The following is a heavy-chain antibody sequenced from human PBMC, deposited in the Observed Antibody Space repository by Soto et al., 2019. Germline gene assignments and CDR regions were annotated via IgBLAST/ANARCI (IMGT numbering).Heavy chain of an antibody. Sequence: SETLSLTCAVYGGSFSGNYWTWIRQPPGKGLEWVGEISHSGNTCYNPSLETRITMSVDTSKNQFSLKLSSVTAADTAVYYCARARWFDPFGQGTLVTVSS. J-gene: IGHJ5*02. CDR2: ISHSGNT. V-gene: IGHV4-34*01. CDR1: GGSFSGNY. CDR3: ARARWFDP.